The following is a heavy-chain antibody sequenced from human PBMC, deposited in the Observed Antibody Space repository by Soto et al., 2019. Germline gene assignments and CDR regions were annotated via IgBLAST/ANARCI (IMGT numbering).Heavy chain of an antibody. D-gene: IGHD6-13*01. J-gene: IGHJ4*02. CDR3: QASDSSSWYFFDY. CDR2: IWYDGSNK. Sequence: GGSLRLSCAASGFTFSSYGMHWVRQAPGKGLEWVAVIWYDGSNKYYADSVKGRFTISRDNSKNTLYLQMNSLRAEDTAVYYCQASDSSSWYFFDYWGQGTLVTVSS. CDR1: GFTFSSYG. V-gene: IGHV3-33*01.